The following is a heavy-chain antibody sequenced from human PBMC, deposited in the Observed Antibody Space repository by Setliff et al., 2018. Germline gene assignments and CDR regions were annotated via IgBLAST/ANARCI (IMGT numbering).Heavy chain of an antibody. Sequence: GASVKVSCKASGGTFSSYAISWVRQAPGQGLEWMGGIIPIFGTANYAQKFQGRVTITADESTSTAYMELSSLRSEDTAVYYCARDSRGLVPAAIEGSYYYYGMDVWGQGTTGPSP. CDR1: GGTFSSYA. J-gene: IGHJ6*02. D-gene: IGHD2-2*02. CDR3: ARDSRGLVPAAIEGSYYYYGMDV. CDR2: IIPIFGTA. V-gene: IGHV1-69*13.